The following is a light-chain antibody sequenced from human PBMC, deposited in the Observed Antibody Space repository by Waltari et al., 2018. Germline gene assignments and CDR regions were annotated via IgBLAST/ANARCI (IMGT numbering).Light chain of an antibody. Sequence: QSALTQPASVSGSPGQSITLSCIGTSSDVGGYNYVSWYQQHPGKVPNLLIYDFSNRPSGVSNRFSGSKSGNTASLTISGLQAEDEADYYCSSYTSISTPVVFGGGTKLTVL. CDR1: SSDVGGYNY. CDR2: DFS. J-gene: IGLJ2*01. V-gene: IGLV2-14*03. CDR3: SSYTSISTPVV.